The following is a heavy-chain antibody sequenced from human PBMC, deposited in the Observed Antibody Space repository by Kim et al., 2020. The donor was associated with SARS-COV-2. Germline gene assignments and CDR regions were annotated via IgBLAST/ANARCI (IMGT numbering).Heavy chain of an antibody. J-gene: IGHJ4*02. CDR1: GFTFSSYS. D-gene: IGHD1-26*01. V-gene: IGHV3-21*01. Sequence: GGSLRLSCAASGFTFSSYSMNWVRQAPGKGLEWVSSISSSSSYIYYADSVKGRFTISRDNAKNSLYLQMNSLRAEDTAVYYCAILVVGATPDDYWCQGTLVTVSS. CDR3: AILVVGATPDDY. CDR2: ISSSSSYI.